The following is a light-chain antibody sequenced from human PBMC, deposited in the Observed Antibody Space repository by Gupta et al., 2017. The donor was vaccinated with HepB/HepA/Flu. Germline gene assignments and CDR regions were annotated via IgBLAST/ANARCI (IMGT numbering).Light chain of an antibody. J-gene: IGKJ2*01. Sequence: EIVMTQSPPTLSVSPGERPTLSCRVRQSVSSNLAWYQQKPGQAPRHLIYGAATRGTVIPARFSGSGVWTEFTLTISSRQSEEFAVYYCQQHYYWPQYTFGQGTKLEIK. CDR2: GAA. CDR3: QQHYYWPQYT. V-gene: IGKV3-15*01. CDR1: QSVSSN.